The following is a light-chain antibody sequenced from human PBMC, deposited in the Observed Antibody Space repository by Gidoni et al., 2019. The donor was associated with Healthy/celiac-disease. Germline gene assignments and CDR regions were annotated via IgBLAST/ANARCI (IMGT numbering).Light chain of an antibody. Sequence: DIQFTQSPSFLSASVGDRVTITCRASQGISSYLAWYQQKPGKAPKLLIYAASTLQSGVPSRFSGSGSGKEFTLTISSLQHEDFANYCCQQLNSYLTFGQGTRLEIK. J-gene: IGKJ5*01. CDR1: QGISSY. CDR3: QQLNSYLT. CDR2: AAS. V-gene: IGKV1-9*01.